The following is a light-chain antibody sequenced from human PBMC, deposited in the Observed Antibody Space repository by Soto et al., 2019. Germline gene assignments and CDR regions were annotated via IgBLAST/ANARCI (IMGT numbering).Light chain of an antibody. V-gene: IGLV2-14*01. CDR3: SSYTSSSPPYV. CDR1: SSDVGGYNY. J-gene: IGLJ1*01. Sequence: QSALTQPASVSGSPGQSITISCTGTSSDVGGYNYVSWYQQHPGKAPKLMIYEVSNRPSGVSNRFSGSKSGNTASLTISGLQAEDEADYYGSSYTSSSPPYVFGTGTKLTLL. CDR2: EVS.